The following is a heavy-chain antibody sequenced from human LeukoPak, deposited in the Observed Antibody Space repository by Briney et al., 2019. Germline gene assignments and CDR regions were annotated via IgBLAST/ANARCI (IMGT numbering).Heavy chain of an antibody. CDR1: GYTFTKYY. Sequence: ASVKVSCKASGYTFTKYYIHWVRQAPGQGLEWMGMINPSGGATTYAQRFQGRVTMTGDLSTTTVYMDLLSLRSEDTAVYFCAEEQRGGLSGSLGGLFASYYTYYYMDVRGRGTTVTVSS. J-gene: IGHJ6*03. D-gene: IGHD1-26*01. CDR2: INPSGGAT. V-gene: IGHV1-46*01. CDR3: AEEQRGGLSGSLGGLFASYYTYYYMDV.